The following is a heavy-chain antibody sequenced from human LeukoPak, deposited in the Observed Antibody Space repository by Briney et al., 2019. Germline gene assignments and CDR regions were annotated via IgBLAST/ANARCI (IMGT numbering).Heavy chain of an antibody. D-gene: IGHD3-9*01. CDR1: GFTFSNYA. CDR3: AKDMRFDWTPYYFDY. V-gene: IGHV3-23*01. J-gene: IGHJ4*02. CDR2: ISGSGGST. Sequence: GGSLRLSCAASGFTFSNYAMSWVRQAPGKGLEWVSAISGSGGSTYYADSVRGRFTISRDNSKNTLYLQMNSLRAEDTAVYYCAKDMRFDWTPYYFDYWGQGTLVTVSS.